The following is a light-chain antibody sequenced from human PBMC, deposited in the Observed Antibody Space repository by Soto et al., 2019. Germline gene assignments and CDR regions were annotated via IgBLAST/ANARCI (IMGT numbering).Light chain of an antibody. J-gene: IGLJ1*01. Sequence: QSVLTQPPSASGSPGQSVAISCTGTSSDVVGYNYVSWYQQPPGKAPKLLIYEVNKRPSGVPDRFSGSKSGNTSSLTVSGLQAEDEADYYCSSYAGSINVFGTGTKVTAL. CDR2: EVN. V-gene: IGLV2-8*01. CDR3: SSYAGSINV. CDR1: SSDVVGYNY.